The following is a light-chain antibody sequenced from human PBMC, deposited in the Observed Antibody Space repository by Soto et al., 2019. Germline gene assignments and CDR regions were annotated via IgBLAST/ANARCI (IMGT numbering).Light chain of an antibody. V-gene: IGKV3-15*01. Sequence: VFPPTPVTLSLSPGSRASLSCRASQSFRGLLAWYQQKPGQAPRLLIFGASTRATGIPARFSGSGSGTEFTLTISSLQSEDSAVYYCQQYNSWLWTFGQGTKVDNK. J-gene: IGKJ1*01. CDR1: QSFRGL. CDR3: QQYNSWLWT. CDR2: GAS.